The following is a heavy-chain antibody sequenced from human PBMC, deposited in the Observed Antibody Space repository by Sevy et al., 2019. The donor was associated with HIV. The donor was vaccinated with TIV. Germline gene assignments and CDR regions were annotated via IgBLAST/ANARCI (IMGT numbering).Heavy chain of an antibody. CDR3: AKPVAYCGGDCSDDAFDI. CDR2: IRGGGGCT. CDR1: GFTFGSYA. Sequence: GGSLRSSWAASGFTFGSYAMSWVRQAPGKGLGWVSAIRGGGGCTYYADSVKGRFTISRDNSKNTLYLQMNSLRAEDTAVYYCAKPVAYCGGDCSDDAFDIWGQGTMVTVS. J-gene: IGHJ3*02. V-gene: IGHV3-23*01. D-gene: IGHD2-21*02.